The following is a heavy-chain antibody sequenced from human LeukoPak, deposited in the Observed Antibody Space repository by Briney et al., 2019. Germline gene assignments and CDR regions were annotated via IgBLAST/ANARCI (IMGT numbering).Heavy chain of an antibody. Sequence: GGSLRLSCAASGFTFDDYGMSWVRQAPGKGLEWVAVISYDGSNKYYADSVKGRFTISRDNSKNTLYLQMNSLRAEDTAVYYCARDLRDSSALDYWGQGTLVTVSS. CDR2: ISYDGSNK. D-gene: IGHD3-22*01. J-gene: IGHJ4*02. CDR1: GFTFDDYG. CDR3: ARDLRDSSALDY. V-gene: IGHV3-30*03.